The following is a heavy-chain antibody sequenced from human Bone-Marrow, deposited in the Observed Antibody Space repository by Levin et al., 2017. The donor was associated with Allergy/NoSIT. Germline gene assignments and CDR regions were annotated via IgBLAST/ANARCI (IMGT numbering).Heavy chain of an antibody. CDR1: GYTFSGYY. J-gene: IGHJ4*02. D-gene: IGHD3-16*01. CDR2: INPKSGDT. Sequence: GESLKISFKASGYTFSGYYLLWVRQAPGQGLEWMGWINPKSGDTKYAQKFEGRVTMTRNTSISTAYMELSSLTSDDTAVYYCAKGGAEDYGDYWGQGALVTVSS. CDR3: AKGGAEDYGDY. V-gene: IGHV1-2*02.